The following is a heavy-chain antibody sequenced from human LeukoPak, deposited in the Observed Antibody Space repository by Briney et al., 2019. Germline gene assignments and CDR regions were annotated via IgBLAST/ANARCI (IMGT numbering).Heavy chain of an antibody. V-gene: IGHV3-48*03. CDR3: ARNYGSGSHYYYGMDV. Sequence: GGSLRLSCAASGFTFSSYEMNWVRQAPGKGLEWVSYISSSGSTIYYADSVKGGFTISRDNAKNSLYLQMNSLRAEDTAVYYCARNYGSGSHYYYGMDVRGQGTTVTVSS. CDR1: GFTFSSYE. CDR2: ISSSGSTI. J-gene: IGHJ6*02. D-gene: IGHD3-10*01.